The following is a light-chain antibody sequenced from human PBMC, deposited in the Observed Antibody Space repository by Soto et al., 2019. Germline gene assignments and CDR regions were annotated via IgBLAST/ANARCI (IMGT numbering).Light chain of an antibody. CDR1: QSVLYMSNNQNY. V-gene: IGKV4-1*01. Sequence: DIVMTQSPDSLAVSLGERATINCKSSQSVLYMSNNQNYLGWYQQKPGQPPKLLISGASTRESGVPDRFSGSGSGTDFTLTISSLQAEDAALYYCQQYYSSITFGQGTRLEIK. CDR2: GAS. J-gene: IGKJ5*01. CDR3: QQYYSSIT.